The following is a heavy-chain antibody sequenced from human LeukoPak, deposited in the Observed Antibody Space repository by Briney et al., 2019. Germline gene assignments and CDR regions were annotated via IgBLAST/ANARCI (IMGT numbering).Heavy chain of an antibody. J-gene: IGHJ5*02. CDR3: ARDAGGFDP. Sequence: GGSLRLSCAASGFTFSSYAMNWVRQAPGKGLEWVSSISSSSSYIYYADSGKGRFTISRDNAKNSLYLQMNSLRAEDTAVYYCARDAGGFDPWGQGTLVTVSS. V-gene: IGHV3-21*01. CDR2: ISSSSSYI. CDR1: GFTFSSYA. D-gene: IGHD3-10*01.